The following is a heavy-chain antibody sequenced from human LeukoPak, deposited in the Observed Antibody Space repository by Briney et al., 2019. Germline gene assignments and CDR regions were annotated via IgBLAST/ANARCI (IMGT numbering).Heavy chain of an antibody. CDR2: ISYDGTTK. CDR1: GFTFTNYP. J-gene: IGHJ4*02. D-gene: IGHD3-22*01. CDR3: ASPYYYDGSSYYHFFDH. V-gene: IGHV3-30*04. Sequence: GGSLRLSCAASGFTFTNYPVHWVRQAPGKGLEWVTVISYDGTTKYYADSVKGRFTISRDNSRNTLYLQMNNLRTEDTAVYYCASPYYYDGSSYYHFFDHWGQGTLVTVSS.